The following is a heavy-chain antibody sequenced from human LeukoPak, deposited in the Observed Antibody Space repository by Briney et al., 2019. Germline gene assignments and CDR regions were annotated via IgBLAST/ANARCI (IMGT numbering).Heavy chain of an antibody. Sequence: SETLSLTCTVSGGSISSYYWSWIRPPPGKGLEWIGYIYYSGSTNYNPSLKSRVTISVDTSKNQFSLKLSSVIAADTVVYYCARDSGYLGYWGQGTLVTVSS. CDR3: ARDSGYLGY. J-gene: IGHJ4*02. CDR1: GGSISSYY. CDR2: IYYSGST. V-gene: IGHV4-59*01.